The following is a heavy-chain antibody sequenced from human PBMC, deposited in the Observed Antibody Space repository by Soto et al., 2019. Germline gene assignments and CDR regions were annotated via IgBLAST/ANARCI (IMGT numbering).Heavy chain of an antibody. J-gene: IGHJ4*02. Sequence: GASVKVSCKTSGYTFTNYVINWVRQAPGQGLEWMGFSTHTVNTNYAQKFQGRVAMTTETSTSTSYMEVRSLRSDDTAVYYCARSGEHPLDYWGQGTPVTVSS. CDR3: ARSGEHPLDY. V-gene: IGHV1-18*01. CDR2: STHTVNT. D-gene: IGHD3-10*01. CDR1: GYTFTNYV.